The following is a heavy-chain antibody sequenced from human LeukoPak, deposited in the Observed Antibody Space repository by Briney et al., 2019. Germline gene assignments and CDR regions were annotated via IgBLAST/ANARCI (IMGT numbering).Heavy chain of an antibody. CDR3: AGGVSS. CDR1: GFSFSTFW. Sequence: GGSLRLSCTASGFSFSTFWINWVRQAPGKGLEWVGKIKHDGSVKYYVHSVKGRFTISRHNAMQPLSLQTNSLRAEDTAVYYCAGGVSSWGRGTLVTVSS. CDR2: IKHDGSVK. V-gene: IGHV3-7*04. J-gene: IGHJ5*02.